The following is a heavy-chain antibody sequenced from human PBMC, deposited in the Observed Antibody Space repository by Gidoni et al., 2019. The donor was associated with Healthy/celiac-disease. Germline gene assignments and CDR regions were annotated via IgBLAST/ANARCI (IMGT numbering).Heavy chain of an antibody. CDR3: ARDLHNSGSHTRAPDYYYYGMDV. Sequence: QVQLVESGGGVVQPGRSLRLSCAASGFTFSSYAMHWVRQAPGKGLEWVAVISYDGSNKYYADSVKGRFTISRDNSKNTLYLQMNSLRAEDTAVYYCARDLHNSGSHTRAPDYYYYGMDVWGQGTTVTVSS. D-gene: IGHD1-26*01. CDR1: GFTFSSYA. J-gene: IGHJ6*02. V-gene: IGHV3-30-3*01. CDR2: ISYDGSNK.